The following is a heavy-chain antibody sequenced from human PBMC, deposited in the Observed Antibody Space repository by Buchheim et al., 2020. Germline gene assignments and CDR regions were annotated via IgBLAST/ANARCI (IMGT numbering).Heavy chain of an antibody. V-gene: IGHV3-33*01. CDR3: ATEYYSSSVPFDY. CDR1: GFTFSSYG. CDR2: IWYDGSNK. J-gene: IGHJ4*02. D-gene: IGHD6-6*01. Sequence: QVQLVESGGGVVQPGRSLRLSCAASGFTFSSYGMHWVRQAPGKGLEWVAVIWYDGSNKYYADSVKGRFTISRDNSKNTLDLQMNSLRAEDTAVYYCATEYYSSSVPFDYWGQGTL.